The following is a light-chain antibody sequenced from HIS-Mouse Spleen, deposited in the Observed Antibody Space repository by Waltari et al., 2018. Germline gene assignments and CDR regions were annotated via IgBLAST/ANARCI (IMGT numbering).Light chain of an antibody. J-gene: IGLJ1*01. V-gene: IGLV2-11*01. CDR2: DVS. CDR1: SSDVGGYNY. CDR3: CSYAGSYTGV. Sequence: QSALTQPRSVSGSPGQSVTISCTGTSSDVGGYNYVSWYQQHPGKAPKLMIYDVSKRPSGVPDRVSGSKSGNTASLTISGLQAEDGADYYCCSYAGSYTGVFGTGTKVTVL.